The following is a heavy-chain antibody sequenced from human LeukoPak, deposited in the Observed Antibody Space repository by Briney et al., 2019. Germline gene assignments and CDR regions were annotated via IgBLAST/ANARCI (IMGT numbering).Heavy chain of an antibody. Sequence: ASVKVSCKASGFTFTSSAMQWVRQARGQRLEWIGWIVVGSGNTNYAQKFQERVTITRDMSTSTAYMELSSLRSEDTAVYYCAAVKSGSSPIFDYWGQGTLVTVSS. CDR2: IVVGSGNT. V-gene: IGHV1-58*02. D-gene: IGHD1-26*01. CDR1: GFTFTSSA. J-gene: IGHJ4*02. CDR3: AAVKSGSSPIFDY.